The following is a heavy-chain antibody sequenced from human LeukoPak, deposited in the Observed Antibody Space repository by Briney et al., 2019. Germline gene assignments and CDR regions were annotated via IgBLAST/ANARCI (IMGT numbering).Heavy chain of an antibody. Sequence: SETLSLTGTVSGGSISSGGYYWSWIRQHPGKGLEWIGYIYYSGSTYYNPSLKSRVTISVDTSKNQFSLKLSSVTAADTAVYYCARTTTFNYYYYGMDVWGQGTTVTVSS. D-gene: IGHD4-11*01. CDR3: ARTTTFNYYYYGMDV. CDR1: GGSISSGGYY. J-gene: IGHJ6*02. V-gene: IGHV4-31*03. CDR2: IYYSGST.